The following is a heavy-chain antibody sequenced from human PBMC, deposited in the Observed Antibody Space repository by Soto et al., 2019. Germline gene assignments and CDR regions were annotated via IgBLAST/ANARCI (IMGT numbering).Heavy chain of an antibody. CDR3: ARGSAKKNWFAP. CDR1: GFIVSSNY. V-gene: IGHV3-53*01. J-gene: IGHJ5*02. Sequence: GGSLRLSCVASGFIVSSNYMNWVRQAPGKGLEWVAVIYSGGSAYYADSVKGRFTISRDNSKNTLYLQMNTLRAEDTAVYYCARGSAKKNWFAPWGQGTLVTVSS. CDR2: IYSGGSA.